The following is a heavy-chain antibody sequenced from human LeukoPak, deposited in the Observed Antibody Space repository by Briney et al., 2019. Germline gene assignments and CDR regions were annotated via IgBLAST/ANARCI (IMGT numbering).Heavy chain of an antibody. J-gene: IGHJ6*03. CDR2: IKSKTDGGTT. Sequence: GGSLRLSCVASGFTFSNAWMSWVRQAPGKGLELVGRIKSKTDGGTTDYAAPVKGRFTISRDDSKNTLYLQMNSLKTEDTAVYYCTTGRVVPAAKTWGYYYYYYMDVWGKGTTVTVSS. V-gene: IGHV3-15*01. CDR1: GFTFSNAW. CDR3: TTGRVVPAAKTWGYYYYYYMDV. D-gene: IGHD2-2*01.